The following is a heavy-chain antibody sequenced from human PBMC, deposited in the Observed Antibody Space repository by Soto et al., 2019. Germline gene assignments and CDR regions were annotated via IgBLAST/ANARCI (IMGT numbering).Heavy chain of an antibody. Sequence: ASVKVSCKASGYTFTSYGISWVRQAPGQGLEWMGWISAYNGNTNYAQKLQGRVTMTTDTSTSTAYMELRSLRSDDTAVYYCARDPPSKEPELLWFGELLMGDLDYWGQGTLVTVSS. CDR1: GYTFTSYG. V-gene: IGHV1-18*01. J-gene: IGHJ4*02. CDR2: ISAYNGNT. D-gene: IGHD3-10*01. CDR3: ARDPPSKEPELLWFGELLMGDLDY.